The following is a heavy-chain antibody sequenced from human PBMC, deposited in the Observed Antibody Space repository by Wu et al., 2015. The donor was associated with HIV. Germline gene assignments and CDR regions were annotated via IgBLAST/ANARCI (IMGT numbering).Heavy chain of an antibody. D-gene: IGHD6-19*01. CDR3: ARTQGIAVAAHYYGMDV. Sequence: QVQLVQSGAEVKKPGSSVKVSCKASGGTFSSYAISWVRQAPGQGLEWMGRIIPIFGTANYAQKFQGRVTITADESTSTAYMELSSLRSEDTAVYYCARTQGIAVAAHYYGMDVWGQGTTVTVSS. CDR1: GGTFSSYA. J-gene: IGHJ6*02. V-gene: IGHV1-69*13. CDR2: IIPIFGTA.